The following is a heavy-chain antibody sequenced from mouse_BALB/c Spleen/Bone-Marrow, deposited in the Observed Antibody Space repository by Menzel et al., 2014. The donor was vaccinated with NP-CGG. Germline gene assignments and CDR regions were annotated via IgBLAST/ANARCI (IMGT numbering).Heavy chain of an antibody. CDR2: ISTYYGDT. CDR1: GYTFTDYA. V-gene: IGHV1S137*01. CDR3: ARDLDY. J-gene: IGHJ2*01. Sequence: QVQLQQSGAELVRPGVSVKISCKGSGYTFTDYAMHWVKQSHAKSLEWIGVISTYYGDTTYNQKFEGKATMTVDKSSSTAYMELARLTSEDSAIYYCARDLDYWGQGTTLTVSS.